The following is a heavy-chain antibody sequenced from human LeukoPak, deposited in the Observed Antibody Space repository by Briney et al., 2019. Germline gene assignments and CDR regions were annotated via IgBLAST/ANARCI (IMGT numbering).Heavy chain of an antibody. CDR2: ISGAGLT. CDR3: AKVFSVPHGAFDV. CDR1: GITFTTDA. D-gene: IGHD3-10*01. V-gene: IGHV3-23*01. J-gene: IGHJ3*01. Sequence: GGSLRLSCAASGITFTTDAMTWVRQAPGQGPEWVSSISGAGLTYYADSVKGRFTISKDDSKNTSYLLMNSLRPEDTALYYCAKVFSVPHGAFDVWGQGTMVTVSS.